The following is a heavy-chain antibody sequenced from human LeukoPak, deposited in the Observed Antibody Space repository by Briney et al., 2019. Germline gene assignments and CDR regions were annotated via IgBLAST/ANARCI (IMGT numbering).Heavy chain of an antibody. CDR3: ARIGSGSYALDY. CDR1: GYGFTSYW. CDR2: IYPGDPDT. Sequence: GESLKISCKGSGYGFTSYWIAWVRQMPGKGLEWMGIIYPGDPDTRSSPSFQGQVTISVDKSITTAYLQWSSLKASDTAIYYCARIGSGSYALDYWGQGTLVTVSS. D-gene: IGHD3-10*01. V-gene: IGHV5-51*01. J-gene: IGHJ4*02.